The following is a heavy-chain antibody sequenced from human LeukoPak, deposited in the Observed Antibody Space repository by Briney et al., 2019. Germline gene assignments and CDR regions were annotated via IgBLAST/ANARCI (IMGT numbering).Heavy chain of an antibody. V-gene: IGHV3-23*01. CDR3: AKDRSSSWYMTFDY. D-gene: IGHD6-13*01. CDR1: GFTFSSYG. CDR2: ISGSGGST. Sequence: PGRSLRLSCAASGFTFSSYGMHWVRQAPGKGLEWVSAISGSGGSTYYADSVKGRFTISRDNSKNTLYLQMNSLRAEDTAVYYCAKDRSSSWYMTFDYWGQGTLVTVSS. J-gene: IGHJ4*02.